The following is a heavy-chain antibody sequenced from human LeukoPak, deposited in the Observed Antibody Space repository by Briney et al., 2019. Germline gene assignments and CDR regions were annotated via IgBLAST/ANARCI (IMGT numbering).Heavy chain of an antibody. J-gene: IGHJ4*02. Sequence: SGGSLRLSCAAPGFTFSSYAMSWVRQAPGKGLEWVSAISGSGDNTYYADSVKGRFTISRDNSKNTLYMQMNSLTAGDTAVYYCANRSIGVAGKPNYYFDYWGQGTLVTVSS. D-gene: IGHD6-19*01. CDR1: GFTFSSYA. CDR3: ANRSIGVAGKPNYYFDY. CDR2: ISGSGDNT. V-gene: IGHV3-23*01.